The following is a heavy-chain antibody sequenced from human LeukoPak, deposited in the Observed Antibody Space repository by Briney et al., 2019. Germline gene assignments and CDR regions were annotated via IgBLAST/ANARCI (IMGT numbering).Heavy chain of an antibody. V-gene: IGHV1-69*13. CDR1: GGTFSSYA. Sequence: SVKVSCKASGGTFSSYAISWVRQAPGQGLEWMGGIIPIFGTANYAQKFQGRVTITADESTSTAYMELSSLRSEDTAVYYCAASRGYSYGASIDYWGQGTLVTVSS. D-gene: IGHD5-18*01. J-gene: IGHJ4*02. CDR2: IIPIFGTA. CDR3: AASRGYSYGASIDY.